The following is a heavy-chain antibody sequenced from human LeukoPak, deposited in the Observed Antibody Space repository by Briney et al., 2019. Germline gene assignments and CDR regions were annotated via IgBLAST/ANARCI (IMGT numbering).Heavy chain of an antibody. CDR3: ARDRRCLSMACSTPVTSIYYFSHMDV. CDR1: GGSINSYY. D-gene: IGHD3-10*01. CDR2: IHSSGTT. Sequence: SETLSLTCSVSGGSINSYYWSWVRQPAGKGLEWVGRIHSSGTTNYNPFFESRLSMSVDTSQNQVSLRLTSLTAADTAVYYCARDRRCLSMACSTPVTSIYYFSHMDVWGTGTTVTVSS. J-gene: IGHJ6*03. V-gene: IGHV4-4*07.